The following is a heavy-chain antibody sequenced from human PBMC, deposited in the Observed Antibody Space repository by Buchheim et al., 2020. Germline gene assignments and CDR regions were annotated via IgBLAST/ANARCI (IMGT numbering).Heavy chain of an antibody. J-gene: IGHJ4*02. V-gene: IGHV4-4*02. CDR1: GGSISTINW. D-gene: IGHD1-26*01. CDR3: ARHDHSGSYYFDY. Sequence: QVQLQESGPGLVKPSGTLSLTCAISGGSISTINWWSWVRQPPGKGLEWIGEIYHSGSTNYNPSLKSRVTMSVDKSKNQSSPNLSSVTAADTAVYYCARHDHSGSYYFDYWGQGTL. CDR2: IYHSGST.